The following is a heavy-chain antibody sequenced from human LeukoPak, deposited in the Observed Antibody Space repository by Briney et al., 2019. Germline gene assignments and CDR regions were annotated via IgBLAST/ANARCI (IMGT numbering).Heavy chain of an antibody. D-gene: IGHD3-16*01. CDR2: IQQDGSEK. Sequence: GGSLRLSCAASGFIFRNYWMSWVCQAPGKGLEWVANIQQDGSEKSYVDSVKGRFTISRDNARSSLYLQMDSLRAEDTALYYCAGSWGYRALDIWGQGTMVTVSS. CDR3: AGSWGYRALDI. V-gene: IGHV3-7*01. CDR1: GFIFRNYW. J-gene: IGHJ3*02.